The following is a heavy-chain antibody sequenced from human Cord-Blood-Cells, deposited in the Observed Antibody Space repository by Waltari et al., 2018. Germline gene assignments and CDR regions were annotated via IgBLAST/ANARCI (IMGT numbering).Heavy chain of an antibody. CDR1: GFHFSSLA. Sequence: EVQLLASGGGLVQPGGSLRVSCAASGFHFSSLAMCWVRQAPGKGLEWVSAISGSGGSTYYADSVKGRFTISRDNSKNTLYLQMNSLRAEDTAVYYCAKPGAYWYFDLWGRGTLVTVSS. CDR2: ISGSGGST. V-gene: IGHV3-23*01. CDR3: AKPGAYWYFDL. J-gene: IGHJ2*01. D-gene: IGHD1-26*01.